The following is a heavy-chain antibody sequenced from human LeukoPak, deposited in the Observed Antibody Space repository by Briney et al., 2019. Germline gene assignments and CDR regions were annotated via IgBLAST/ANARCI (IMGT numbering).Heavy chain of an antibody. CDR1: GFTFSSYW. V-gene: IGHV3-74*01. D-gene: IGHD3-22*01. CDR2: INSDGSST. Sequence: PGGSLRLSCAASGFTFSSYWMHWVRQAPGKGLVWVSRINSDGSSTSYADSVKGRFTISRDNAKNTLYLQMNSLRAEDTAVYYCASGLGYYDSSGYPSAFDIWGQGTMVTVSS. J-gene: IGHJ3*02. CDR3: ASGLGYYDSSGYPSAFDI.